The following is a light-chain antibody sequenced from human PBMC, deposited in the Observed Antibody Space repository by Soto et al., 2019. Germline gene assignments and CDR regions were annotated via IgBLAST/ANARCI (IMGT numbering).Light chain of an antibody. V-gene: IGKV3D-11*03. CDR3: HHQQSWTRT. CDR1: QYINTR. J-gene: IGKJ1*01. CDR2: QTS. Sequence: EIALTQYTATLSSFPGDRVTLSCRASQYINTRLAWYQHRHGQAPRLLIYQTSIRAAGIPARFSASVTGTDGTITISDVQTEDGAVYDGHHQQSWTRTFGQGTKVDIK.